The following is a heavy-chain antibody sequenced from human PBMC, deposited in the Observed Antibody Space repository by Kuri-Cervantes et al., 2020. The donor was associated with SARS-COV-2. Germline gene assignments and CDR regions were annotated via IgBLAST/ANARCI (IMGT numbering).Heavy chain of an antibody. CDR2: IYYSGST. J-gene: IGHJ6*03. CDR1: GGSISSSSYY. Sequence: SETLSLTCTVSGGSISSSSYYWGWIRQPPGKGLEWIGSIYYSGSTYYNPSLKSRVTISVDTSKNRFSLKLSSVTAADTAVYYCARIVNYSKGNWNYGYYYYMDVWGKGTTVTVSS. V-gene: IGHV4-39*01. D-gene: IGHD1-7*01. CDR3: ARIVNYSKGNWNYGYYYYMDV.